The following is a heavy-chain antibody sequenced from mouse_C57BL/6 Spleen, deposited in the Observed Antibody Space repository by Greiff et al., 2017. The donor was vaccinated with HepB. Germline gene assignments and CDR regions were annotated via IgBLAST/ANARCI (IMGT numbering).Heavy chain of an antibody. CDR2: IRNKANNHAT. J-gene: IGHJ4*01. CDR3: TRQDSNYAMDY. V-gene: IGHV6-6*01. D-gene: IGHD2-5*01. CDR1: GFTFSDAW. Sequence: EVQLVESGGGLVQPGGSMKLSCAASGFTFSDAWMDWVRQSPEKGLEWVAEIRNKANNHATYYAESVKGRFTISRDDSKSSVYLQMNSLRAEDTGIYYCTRQDSNYAMDYWGQGTSVTVSS.